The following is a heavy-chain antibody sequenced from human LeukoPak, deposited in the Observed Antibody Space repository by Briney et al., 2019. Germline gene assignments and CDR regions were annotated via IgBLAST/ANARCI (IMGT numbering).Heavy chain of an antibody. Sequence: TGGSRRLSCAASGFTVSSNYMSWVRQAPGKGLEWVSVIYSGGSTYYADSVKGRFTISRDNSKNTLYLQMNSLRAEDTAVYYCARDSSGSYYFDLWGQGALVAASS. V-gene: IGHV3-53*01. J-gene: IGHJ4*02. CDR2: IYSGGST. D-gene: IGHD3-10*01. CDR3: ARDSSGSYYFDL. CDR1: GFTVSSNY.